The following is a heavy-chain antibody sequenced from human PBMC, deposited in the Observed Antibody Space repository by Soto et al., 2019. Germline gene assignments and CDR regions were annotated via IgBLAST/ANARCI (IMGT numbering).Heavy chain of an antibody. Sequence: GGSLRLSCAASGFTFSSYGMHWVRQAPGKGLEWVSYISSSGSTLYYADSVKGRFTISRDNAKNSLYLQMNSLRAEDTAVYYCARAPSSYGSGSYYSPHPLDYWGQGTLVTVSS. V-gene: IGHV3-48*04. CDR3: ARAPSSYGSGSYYSPHPLDY. D-gene: IGHD3-10*01. CDR2: ISSSGSTL. J-gene: IGHJ4*02. CDR1: GFTFSSYG.